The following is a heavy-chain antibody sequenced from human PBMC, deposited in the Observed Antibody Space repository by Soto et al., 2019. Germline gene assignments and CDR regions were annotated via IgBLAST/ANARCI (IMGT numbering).Heavy chain of an antibody. CDR3: AREREGGYSYGLDYYYGMDV. Sequence: ASVKVSCKASGYTFTSYYMHCVRQAPGQGLEWMGIINPSGGSTSYAQKFQGRVTMTRDTSTSTVYMELSSLRSEDTAVYYCAREREGGYSYGLDYYYGMDVWGQGTTVTVSS. CDR1: GYTFTSYY. CDR2: INPSGGST. J-gene: IGHJ6*02. D-gene: IGHD5-18*01. V-gene: IGHV1-46*01.